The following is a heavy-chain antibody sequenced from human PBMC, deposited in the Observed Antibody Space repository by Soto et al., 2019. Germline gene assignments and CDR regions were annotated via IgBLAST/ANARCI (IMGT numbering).Heavy chain of an antibody. J-gene: IGHJ6*03. CDR2: ICYDGSNK. D-gene: IGHD5-12*01. CDR1: GFTFSSYG. CDR3: ARDAGFGYGRHMDV. Sequence: QVQLVESGGGVVQPGRSLRLSCAASGFTFSSYGMHWVRQAPGKGLEWVAVICYDGSNKYYADSVKGRFTISRDNSKNTLYLQMNSLRAEDTAVYYCARDAGFGYGRHMDVWGKGTTVTVSS. V-gene: IGHV3-33*01.